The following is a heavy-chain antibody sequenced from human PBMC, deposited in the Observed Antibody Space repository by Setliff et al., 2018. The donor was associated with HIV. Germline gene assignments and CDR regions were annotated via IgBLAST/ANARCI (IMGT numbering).Heavy chain of an antibody. CDR1: GGSFSTYY. D-gene: IGHD3-22*01. CDR2: INHSGNT. V-gene: IGHV4-34*01. J-gene: IGHJ4*02. Sequence: SETLSLTCAVYGGSFSTYYWTWIRQPPGKGLEWIGEINHSGNTDYNPSLKSRVTISIDKSKNQFSLKLSSVTAADTAVYYCGGNGYYSIDYWGQGTLVTVSS. CDR3: GGNGYYSIDY.